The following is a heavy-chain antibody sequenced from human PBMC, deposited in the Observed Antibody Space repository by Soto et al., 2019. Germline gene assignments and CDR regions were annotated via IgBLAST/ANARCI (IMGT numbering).Heavy chain of an antibody. V-gene: IGHV1-18*01. CDR2: FSAYNGNT. CDR1: GYTFTSYG. D-gene: IGHD3-22*01. Sequence: QVQLVQSGAEVKKPGASVKVSCKASGYTFTSYGISWVRQAPGQGLEWMGWFSAYNGNTNYAQKLQGRVTMTTDTPTSTAYVELRSLRSDDTAVYYCARESAPYYASSGDPDPWGQGTLSTVAS. CDR3: ARESAPYYASSGDPDP. J-gene: IGHJ5*02.